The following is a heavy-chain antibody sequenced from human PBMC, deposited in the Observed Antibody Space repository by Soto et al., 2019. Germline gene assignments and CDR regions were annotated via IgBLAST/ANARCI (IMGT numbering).Heavy chain of an antibody. D-gene: IGHD5-12*01. CDR1: GFTFSSYA. Sequence: QVQLVESGGGVVQPGRSLRLSCAASGFTFSSYAMHWVRQAPGKGLEWVAVISFDGSNKYYADSVKDRFTVSRDNSKNTLYVQMRSLRSEDTAVYYRGKDRRFGNGYNLGFDYWGQGTLVTVSS. V-gene: IGHV3-30-3*01. CDR3: GKDRRFGNGYNLGFDY. CDR2: ISFDGSNK. J-gene: IGHJ4*02.